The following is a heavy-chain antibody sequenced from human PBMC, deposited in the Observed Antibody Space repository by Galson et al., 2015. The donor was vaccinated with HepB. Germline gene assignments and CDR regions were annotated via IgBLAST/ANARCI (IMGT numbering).Heavy chain of an antibody. Sequence: SLRLSCAASGFTFRSFAMHWVRQAPGKGLEWVAVISYDGSNKYDADSVKGRFTISRDNSKNTLYLQMNSLRDEDTAVYYCARVGSSGWYGMDVWGQGTTVTVSS. V-gene: IGHV3-30*04. CDR3: ARVGSSGWYGMDV. CDR2: ISYDGSNK. J-gene: IGHJ6*02. D-gene: IGHD6-19*01. CDR1: GFTFRSFA.